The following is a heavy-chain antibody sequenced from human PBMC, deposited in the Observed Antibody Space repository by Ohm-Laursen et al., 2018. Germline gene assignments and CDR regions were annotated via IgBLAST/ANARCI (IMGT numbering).Heavy chain of an antibody. CDR1: GGSISSYY. CDR2: MHYSGSS. J-gene: IGHJ4*02. V-gene: IGHV4-59*01. CDR3: ARMGAITIFGVPHHGPFDY. D-gene: IGHD3-3*01. Sequence: SETLSLTCTVSGGSISSYYWSWIRQPPGKGLEWIGYMHYSGSSKYNPSLKSRVTISIDTSKNQVSLKVNSVTAADTAVYYCARMGAITIFGVPHHGPFDYWGQGTLVTVSS.